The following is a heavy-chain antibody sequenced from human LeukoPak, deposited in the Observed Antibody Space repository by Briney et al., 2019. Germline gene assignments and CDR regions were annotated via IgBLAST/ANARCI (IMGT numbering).Heavy chain of an antibody. CDR2: ISSSISTK. J-gene: IGHJ3*02. CDR3: ARDQYSGHWFYAFDI. Sequence: QPGGSLRLSCAASGFTFSSYSMNWVRQAPRKGLEGVSYISSSISTKYYADSVKGRFTISRDNAKNSLYLQMNSLRDEDTAVYYCARDQYSGHWFYAFDIWGQGTMVTVSS. V-gene: IGHV3-48*02. D-gene: IGHD6-19*01. CDR1: GFTFSSYS.